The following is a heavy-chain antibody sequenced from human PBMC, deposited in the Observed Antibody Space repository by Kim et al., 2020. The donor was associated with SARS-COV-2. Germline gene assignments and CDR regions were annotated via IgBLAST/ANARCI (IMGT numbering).Heavy chain of an antibody. CDR1: GGTFSSYA. Sequence: SVKVSCKASGGTFSSYAISWVRQAPGQGLEWMGGIIPIFGTANYAQKFQGRVTITADESTSTAYMELSSLRSEDTAVYYCARDLLGYSGSMVTGWPFDIWGQGTMVTVSS. CDR2: IIPIFGTA. V-gene: IGHV1-69*13. D-gene: IGHD5-18*01. CDR3: ARDLLGYSGSMVTGWPFDI. J-gene: IGHJ3*02.